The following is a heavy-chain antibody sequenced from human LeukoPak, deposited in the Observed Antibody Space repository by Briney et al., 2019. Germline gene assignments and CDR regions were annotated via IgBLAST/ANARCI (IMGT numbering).Heavy chain of an antibody. CDR1: GGSISSSNW. Sequence: SGTLSLTCAVSGGSISSSNWWSWVRQPPGKGLEWIGEIYHSGSTNYNPSLKSRVTISVDKSKNQFSLKLSSVTAADTAVYYCARATLKWELLHTWGSYYFDYWGQGTLVTVSS. CDR3: ARATLKWELLHTWGSYYFDY. V-gene: IGHV4-4*02. CDR2: IYHSGST. J-gene: IGHJ4*02. D-gene: IGHD1-26*01.